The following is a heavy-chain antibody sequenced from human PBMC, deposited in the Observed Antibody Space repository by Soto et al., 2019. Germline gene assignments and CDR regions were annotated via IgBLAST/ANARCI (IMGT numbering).Heavy chain of an antibody. D-gene: IGHD3-9*01. CDR2: INPNSGGT. V-gene: IGHV1-2*04. J-gene: IGHJ6*02. CDR3: ARDGYYDILTGYYRVERDYYYYGMDV. CDR1: GYAITVYY. Sequence: ASVKVSWKASGYAITVYYMHWVRQAPGQGLEWMGWINPNSGGTNYAQKFQGWVTMTRDTSISTAYMELSRLRSDDTAVYYCARDGYYDILTGYYRVERDYYYYGMDVWGQGTTVT.